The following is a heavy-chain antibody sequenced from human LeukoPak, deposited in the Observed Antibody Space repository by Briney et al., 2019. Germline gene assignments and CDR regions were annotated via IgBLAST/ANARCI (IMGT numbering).Heavy chain of an antibody. V-gene: IGHV3-23*01. Sequence: GGSLRLSFAASGFTFSSYAMTWVRQAPGKGLEWVSTISSSGDSRYHADSVKGRFTISRDNAKNSLYLQMNSLRAEDMALYYCAKEAAGGAFDIWGQGTMVTVSS. CDR3: AKEAAGGAFDI. D-gene: IGHD6-13*01. J-gene: IGHJ3*02. CDR1: GFTFSSYA. CDR2: ISSSGDSR.